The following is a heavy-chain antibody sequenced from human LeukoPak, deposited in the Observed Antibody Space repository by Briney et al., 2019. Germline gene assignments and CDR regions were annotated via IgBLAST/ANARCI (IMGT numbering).Heavy chain of an antibody. CDR2: ISGSGGST. CDR1: GFTFSSYA. J-gene: IGHJ4*02. CDR3: AKDAMAYYYFDY. Sequence: GGSLRLSCAASGFTFSSYAMSWLRQAPGKGLEWVSAISGSGGSTYYAASVKGRFTISRDHSKNTVYLQMNSLRGEDTAVYFCAKDAMAYYYFDYWGQGTLVTVSS. D-gene: IGHD5-18*01. V-gene: IGHV3-23*01.